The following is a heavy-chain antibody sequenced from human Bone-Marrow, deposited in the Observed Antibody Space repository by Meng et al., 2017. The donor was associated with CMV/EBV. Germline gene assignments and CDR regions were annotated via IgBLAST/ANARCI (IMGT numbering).Heavy chain of an antibody. CDR1: GFTFSSYA. CDR3: AKDLGSSSFDAFDI. J-gene: IGHJ3*02. Sequence: GESLKISCAASGFTFSSYAMSWVRQAPGKGLEWVSAISGSGGSTYYADSVKGRFTISRDNSKNTLYLQMNSLRAEDMALYYCAKDLGSSSFDAFDIWGQGTMVTVSS. CDR2: ISGSGGST. V-gene: IGHV3-23*01. D-gene: IGHD6-13*01.